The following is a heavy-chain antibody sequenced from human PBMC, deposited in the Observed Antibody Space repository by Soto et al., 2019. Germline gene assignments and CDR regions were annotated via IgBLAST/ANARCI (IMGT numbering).Heavy chain of an antibody. V-gene: IGHV4-4*07. J-gene: IGHJ4*02. D-gene: IGHD3-22*01. Sequence: SETLSLTCTVSGGSISSYYWSWIRQPAGKGLEWIGRIYTSGSTNYNPSLKSRVTMSVDTSKNQFSLKLSSVTAEDTAVYYCAKVSRYDSSGYYRTAGNDYWGQGTLVTVSS. CDR3: AKVSRYDSSGYYRTAGNDY. CDR2: IYTSGST. CDR1: GGSISSYY.